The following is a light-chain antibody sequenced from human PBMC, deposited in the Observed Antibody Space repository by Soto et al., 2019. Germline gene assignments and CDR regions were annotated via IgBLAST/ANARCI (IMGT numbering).Light chain of an antibody. CDR2: LGS. V-gene: IGKV2-28*01. CDR3: MQSLETPYT. Sequence: DVVMTQSPLSLSVTPGEPASISCRSSQSLLQSNSYNYLDWYLQKPGQSPQLLIYLGSNRASGVPDRFSGSGSGTDSTLFISRVEAEDVGVYYCMQSLETPYTFGQGTKLEIK. J-gene: IGKJ2*01. CDR1: QSLLQSNSYNY.